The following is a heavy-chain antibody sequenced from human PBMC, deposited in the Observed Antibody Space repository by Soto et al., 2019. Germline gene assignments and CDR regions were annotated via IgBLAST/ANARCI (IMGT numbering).Heavy chain of an antibody. CDR2: IIPIFDTT. CDR3: ARAPGDSIPYYLGY. CDR1: GGTFSSYP. D-gene: IGHD4-17*01. V-gene: IGHV1-69*12. J-gene: IGHJ4*02. Sequence: QVQLVQSGAEVKKPGSSVKVSCKASGGTFSSYPISWVRQAPGQGLEWMGGIIPIFDTTIYAQKFQGRVTITAYESTSTAYRELMSLRSEDTAVYYWARAPGDSIPYYLGYWGQGTLVTVPS.